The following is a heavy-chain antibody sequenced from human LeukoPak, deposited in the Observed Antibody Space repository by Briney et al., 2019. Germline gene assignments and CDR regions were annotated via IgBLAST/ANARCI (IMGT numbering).Heavy chain of an antibody. Sequence: GGSLRLSCAASGFTFSGYYMSWIRQAPGKGLEWLSYISKNGKTIYYADSVKGRFTISRDNAKKSVYLQMNSLRAEDTAVYYCATTGLLGDIPWGQGTLVTVSS. CDR3: ATTGLLGDIP. CDR2: ISKNGKTI. V-gene: IGHV3-11*01. D-gene: IGHD3-10*01. J-gene: IGHJ5*02. CDR1: GFTFSGYY.